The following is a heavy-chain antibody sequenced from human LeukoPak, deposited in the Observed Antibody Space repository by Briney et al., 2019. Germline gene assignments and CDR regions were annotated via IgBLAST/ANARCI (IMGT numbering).Heavy chain of an antibody. CDR1: GLTFSTYA. D-gene: IGHD3-9*01. CDR2: ISGSGGST. J-gene: IGHJ4*02. CDR3: AKEPPSLRYFDWFLDY. Sequence: GRSLRVSCAAAGLTFSTYAMRWVGHAAVQWLQWVSAISGSGGSTYYADSVKGRFTISRDNSKNTLYLQMNSLRAEDTAVYYCAKEPPSLRYFDWFLDYWGQGTLVTVSS. V-gene: IGHV3-23*01.